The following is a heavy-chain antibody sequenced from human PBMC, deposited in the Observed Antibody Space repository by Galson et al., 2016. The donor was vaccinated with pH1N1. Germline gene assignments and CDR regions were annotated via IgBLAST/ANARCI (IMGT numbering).Heavy chain of an antibody. D-gene: IGHD3-10*01. J-gene: IGHJ4*02. CDR2: IYYSGST. CDR3: ARARKVTRQTFWATADALRGGSGRFDY. Sequence: LSLTCTVSGGSISTSNFYWGWIRQSPGKGLEWIGNIYYSGSTYYNPSLKSRVTISVDTSKKQFSLNLNSVTAADTAVYYCARARKVTRQTFWATADALRGGSGRFDYWGQGTLVTVSS. CDR1: GGSISTSNFY. V-gene: IGHV4-39*07.